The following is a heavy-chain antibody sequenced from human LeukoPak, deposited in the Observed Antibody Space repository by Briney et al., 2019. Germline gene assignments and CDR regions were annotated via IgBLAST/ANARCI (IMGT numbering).Heavy chain of an antibody. V-gene: IGHV1-2*02. CDR1: GGTFSSYA. D-gene: IGHD3-22*01. J-gene: IGHJ4*02. Sequence: ASVKVSCKASGGTFSSYAISWVRQAPGQGLEWMGWINPNSGGTNYAQKFQGRVTMTRDTSISTAYMELSRLRSDDTAVYYCARGSGGYLNYWGQGTLVTVSS. CDR3: ARGSGGYLNY. CDR2: INPNSGGT.